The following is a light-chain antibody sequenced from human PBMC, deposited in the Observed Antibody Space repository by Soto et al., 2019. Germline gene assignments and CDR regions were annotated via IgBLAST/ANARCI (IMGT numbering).Light chain of an antibody. V-gene: IGLV2-8*01. J-gene: IGLJ1*01. CDR3: SSYSGTNYHYV. Sequence: QSVRTQPPSASGSFGQSVTISCTGTSSDVGGYNYVSWYQQHPGKAPKLMIYEVSERPSGVPDRFSGSKSGNTASLTVSGLQADDEADYYCSSYSGTNYHYVFGTVTKVTVL. CDR1: SSDVGGYNY. CDR2: EVS.